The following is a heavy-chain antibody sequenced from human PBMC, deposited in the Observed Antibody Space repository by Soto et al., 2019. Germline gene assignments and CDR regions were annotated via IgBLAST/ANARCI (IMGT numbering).Heavy chain of an antibody. Sequence: GGSLRLSCAASGFTFSSYSMNWVRQAPGKGLEWVSSISSSSSYIYYADSVKGGFTISRDNAKNSLYLQMNSLRAEDTAVYYCASGDIVVVVAATTTDAFDIWGQGTMVTVSS. CDR2: ISSSSSYI. CDR3: ASGDIVVVVAATTTDAFDI. D-gene: IGHD2-15*01. CDR1: GFTFSSYS. J-gene: IGHJ3*02. V-gene: IGHV3-21*01.